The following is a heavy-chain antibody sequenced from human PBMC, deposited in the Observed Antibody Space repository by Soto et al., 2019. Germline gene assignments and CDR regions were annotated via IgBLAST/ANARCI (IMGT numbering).Heavy chain of an antibody. CDR3: ARDFDYDYVWGSYRSLHGIDV. CDR1: GYTFTSYA. CDR2: INAGNGNT. J-gene: IGHJ6*02. Sequence: VASVKVSCKASGYTFTSYAMNWVRQAPGQRLEWMGWINAGNGNTKYSQKFQGRVTITRDTSASTAYMELSSLRSEDTAVYYCARDFDYDYVWGSYRSLHGIDVWG. V-gene: IGHV1-3*01. D-gene: IGHD3-16*02.